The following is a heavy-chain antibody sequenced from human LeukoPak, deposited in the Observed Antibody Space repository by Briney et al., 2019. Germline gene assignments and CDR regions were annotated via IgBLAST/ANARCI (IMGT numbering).Heavy chain of an antibody. J-gene: IGHJ4*02. V-gene: IGHV4-59*08. Sequence: SETLSLTCTVSGGSISSYYWSWIRQPPGKGLEWIGYIYYSGSTNYNPSLKSRVTISVDTSKNQFSLKLSSVTAADTAVYYRARRPDSSSWYSYFDYWGQGTLVTVSS. CDR1: GGSISSYY. CDR3: ARRPDSSSWYSYFDY. D-gene: IGHD6-13*01. CDR2: IYYSGST.